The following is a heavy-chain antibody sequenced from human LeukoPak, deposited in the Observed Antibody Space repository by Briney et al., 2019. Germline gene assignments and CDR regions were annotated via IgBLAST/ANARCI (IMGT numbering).Heavy chain of an antibody. J-gene: IGHJ3*02. Sequence: SETLSLTCTVSGGSISSCYWSWIRQPAGKGLEWIGRIYTSGSTNYNPSLKSRVTMSVDTSKNQFSLKLSSVTAADTAVYYCARDVVMITFGGVIVPDAFDIWGQGTMVTVSS. CDR2: IYTSGST. V-gene: IGHV4-4*07. CDR1: GGSISSCY. D-gene: IGHD3-16*02. CDR3: ARDVVMITFGGVIVPDAFDI.